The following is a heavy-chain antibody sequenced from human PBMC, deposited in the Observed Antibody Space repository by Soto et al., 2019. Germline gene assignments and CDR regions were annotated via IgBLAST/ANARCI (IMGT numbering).Heavy chain of an antibody. J-gene: IGHJ4*02. V-gene: IGHV4-34*01. CDR3: VRGPYNYNSRYFDY. D-gene: IGHD1-1*01. CDR1: CGSFSGYL. CDR2: INHSGIT. Sequence: SETLSLTCTVSCGSFSGYLWTWIRQPPGKGLEWLAEINHSGITNYNPSVESRVSMSVDTSKNQFSLRLYSVTAADTAVYYCVRGPYNYNSRYFDYWGQGTLVTVSS.